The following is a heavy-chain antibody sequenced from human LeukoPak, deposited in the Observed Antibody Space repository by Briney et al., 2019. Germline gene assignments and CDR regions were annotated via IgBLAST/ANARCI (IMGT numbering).Heavy chain of an antibody. CDR3: ARDLAGIVVVVAATPAFDY. CDR2: ISSSSSYI. J-gene: IGHJ4*02. CDR1: GFTFGSYS. D-gene: IGHD2-15*01. Sequence: GGSLRLSCAASGFTFGSYSMNWVRQAPGKGLEWVSSISSSSSYIYYADPVKGRFTISRDNAKNSLYLQMNSLRAEDTAVYYCARDLAGIVVVVAATPAFDYWGQGTLVTVSS. V-gene: IGHV3-21*01.